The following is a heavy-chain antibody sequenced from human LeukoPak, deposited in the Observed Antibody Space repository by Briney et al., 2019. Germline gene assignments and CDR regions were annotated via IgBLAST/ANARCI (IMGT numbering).Heavy chain of an antibody. Sequence: GGSLRLSCAAPGFTFSGDWMHWVRQAPGKGLVWVSRINSDGSSTTYADSVKGRFTISRDNTKNTLYLQVNSLRAEDTAVYYCGRHRIAVAGRGAFDIWGQGTTVTVSS. J-gene: IGHJ3*02. CDR2: INSDGSST. V-gene: IGHV3-74*01. D-gene: IGHD6-19*01. CDR3: GRHRIAVAGRGAFDI. CDR1: GFTFSGDW.